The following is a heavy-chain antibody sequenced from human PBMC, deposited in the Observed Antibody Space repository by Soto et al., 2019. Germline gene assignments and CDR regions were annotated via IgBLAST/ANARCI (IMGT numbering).Heavy chain of an antibody. J-gene: IGHJ4*02. V-gene: IGHV3-30*18. Sequence: QGQLVESGGGVVQPGRSLRLSCAASGFTFSSYGMHWVRQAPGKGLEWVAVVSYDGANTYYIDSVKGRFTVSRDNSKNTVLLQMNSLRAEDTAVYYCAKSKSGVGPYQLQSVFDYWGQGALVTVSS. CDR2: VSYDGANT. D-gene: IGHD1-26*01. CDR1: GFTFSSYG. CDR3: AKSKSGVGPYQLQSVFDY.